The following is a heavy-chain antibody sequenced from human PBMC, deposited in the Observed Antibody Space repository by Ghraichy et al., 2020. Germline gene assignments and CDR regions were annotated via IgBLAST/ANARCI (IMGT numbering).Heavy chain of an antibody. J-gene: IGHJ6*02. CDR1: EFTFTSYS. CDR2: ISSSRNYI. CDR3: ARVEGGFRTYGMDV. D-gene: IGHD1/OR15-1a*01. Sequence: LSLTCAASEFTFTSYSLNWVRQAPGKGLEWVSSISSSRNYIYYADSVKGRFTISRDNAKNSLYLQMNSLRVEDTAVYYCARVEGGFRTYGMDVWGQGTTVTVSS. V-gene: IGHV3-21*01.